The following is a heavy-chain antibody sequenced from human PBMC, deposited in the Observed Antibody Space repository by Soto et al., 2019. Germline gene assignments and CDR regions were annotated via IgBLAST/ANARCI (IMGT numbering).Heavy chain of an antibody. J-gene: IGHJ5*02. CDR1: GFTFSSYG. CDR3: AKGWFDP. V-gene: IGHV3-30*18. CDR2: ISYDGSNK. Sequence: GGSLRLSCAASGFTFSSYGMHWVRRAPGKRLEWVAVISYDGSNKYYADSVKGRFTISRDNSKNTLYLQMNSLRAEDTAVYYCAKGWFDPWGQGTLVTVSS.